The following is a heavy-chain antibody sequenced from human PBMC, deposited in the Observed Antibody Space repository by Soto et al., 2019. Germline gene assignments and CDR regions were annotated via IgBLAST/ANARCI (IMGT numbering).Heavy chain of an antibody. Sequence: ASVKVSCKVSGYTFTGYYIHWVRQAPGQGLEWMGWINPNSGDTNFAQKFQGRVTMTRDTSISTAYMELRSLRSDDTAVYYCARDLNKDFWSGYWYFDLWGRGTLVTVSS. D-gene: IGHD3-3*01. CDR3: ARDLNKDFWSGYWYFDL. V-gene: IGHV1-2*02. J-gene: IGHJ2*01. CDR2: INPNSGDT. CDR1: GYTFTGYY.